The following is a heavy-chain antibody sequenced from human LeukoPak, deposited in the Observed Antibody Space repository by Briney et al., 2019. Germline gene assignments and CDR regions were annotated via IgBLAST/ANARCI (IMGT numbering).Heavy chain of an antibody. D-gene: IGHD1-1*01. V-gene: IGHV3-23*01. CDR2: ISGSGGST. CDR1: GFTVSSNY. CDR3: AKGSNWNPDY. Sequence: PGGSLRLSCAASGFTVSSNYMSWVRQAPGKGLEWVSAISGSGGSTYYADSVKGRFTISRDNSKNTLYLQMNSLRAEDTAVYYCAKGSNWNPDYWGQGTLVTVSS. J-gene: IGHJ4*02.